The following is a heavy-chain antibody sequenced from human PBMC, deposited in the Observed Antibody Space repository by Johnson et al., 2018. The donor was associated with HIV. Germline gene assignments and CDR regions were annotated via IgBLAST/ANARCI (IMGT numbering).Heavy chain of an antibody. V-gene: IGHV3-30*04. D-gene: IGHD2-15*01. Sequence: QVQLVESGGGVVQPGRSLRLSCAASGFTFSSYGMHWVRQAPGKGLEWVAVISYDGSNKYYADYVKGRFTISRDNSKNTLYLQMNSLRAEDTAVYYCARYTPAHAFDLWGQGTMVTVSS. CDR3: ARYTPAHAFDL. J-gene: IGHJ3*01. CDR1: GFTFSSYG. CDR2: ISYDGSNK.